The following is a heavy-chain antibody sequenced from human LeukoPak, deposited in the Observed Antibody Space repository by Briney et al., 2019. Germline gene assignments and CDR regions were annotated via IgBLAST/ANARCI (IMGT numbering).Heavy chain of an antibody. Sequence: GSLRLSCAASGFTFRNYALHWVRQAPGKGLEWVAVIWYDGSNKYYADSVKGRVAISRDNYKNALYLQTDSLRDEDTSVYDCARDWWRSGWYGAFDYWGQGTMLTVSS. CDR1: GFTFRNYA. V-gene: IGHV3-33*01. CDR3: ARDWWRSGWYGAFDY. D-gene: IGHD6-19*01. CDR2: IWYDGSNK. J-gene: IGHJ4*02.